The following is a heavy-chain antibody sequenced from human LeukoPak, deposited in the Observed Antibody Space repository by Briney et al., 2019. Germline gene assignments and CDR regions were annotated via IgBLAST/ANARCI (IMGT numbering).Heavy chain of an antibody. Sequence: PGGSLRLSCAASGFTFSSYEMNWVRQAPGKGLEWVGRIKSKTFGETTDYAAPVKGRFTISRDDSKNTLYLHMNALKTEDTALYYCTTLGAFDYWGQGTLVTVSS. CDR3: TTLGAFDY. D-gene: IGHD3-16*01. CDR2: IKSKTFGETT. CDR1: GFTFSSYE. J-gene: IGHJ4*02. V-gene: IGHV3-15*01.